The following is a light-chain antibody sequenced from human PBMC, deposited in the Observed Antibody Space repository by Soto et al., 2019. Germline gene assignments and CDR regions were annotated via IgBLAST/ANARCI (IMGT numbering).Light chain of an antibody. CDR1: QGVSTW. CDR2: TAS. J-gene: IGKJ4*01. CDR3: QQTTTSPLT. Sequence: DIQMTQSQSSVSASVGDRVTITCRASQGVSTWLAWYQQKPGKAPNLLIYTASSLQRGVPSRFSGSGSATAFTLTISSLQPEDFATYYCQQTTTSPLTFGGGTKVEI. V-gene: IGKV1D-12*01.